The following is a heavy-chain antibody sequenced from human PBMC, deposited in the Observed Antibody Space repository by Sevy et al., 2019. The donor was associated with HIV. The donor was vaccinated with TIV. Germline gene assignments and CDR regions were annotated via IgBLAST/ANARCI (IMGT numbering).Heavy chain of an antibody. D-gene: IGHD1-26*01. CDR1: GLTFSSYSLSSYS. CDR2: ISSGSSYI. J-gene: IGHJ6*02. Sequence: GGSLRLSCAASGLTFSSYSLSSYSMNWVRQAPGKGVEWVSSISSGSSYIFYADSVKGRFTISRDNAKNSLYLQMNSLRAEDTAVYYCARDRGVGTSSYGMDVWGQWTTVTVSS. CDR3: ARDRGVGTSSYGMDV. V-gene: IGHV3-21*01.